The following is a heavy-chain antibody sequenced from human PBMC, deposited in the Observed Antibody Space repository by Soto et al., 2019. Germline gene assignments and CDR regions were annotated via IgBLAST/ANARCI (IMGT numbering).Heavy chain of an antibody. D-gene: IGHD2-2*01. CDR3: AKRYCSSTSCYYFDY. CDR2: INSGGGSA. Sequence: ASVKVSCKASGYTFTNYYMHWVRQAPGQGLEWMGIINSGGGSATYAQKFLGRVTLTRDTSTSTVYMDLSSLGSDDSAVYYCAKRYCSSTSCYYFDYWGQGTLVTVSS. CDR1: GYTFTNYY. V-gene: IGHV1-46*01. J-gene: IGHJ4*02.